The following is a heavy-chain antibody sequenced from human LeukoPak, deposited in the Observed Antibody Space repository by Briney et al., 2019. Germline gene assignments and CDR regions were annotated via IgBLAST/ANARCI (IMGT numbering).Heavy chain of an antibody. J-gene: IGHJ3*02. Sequence: SQTLSLTCAISGDIVSRNSAAWNWIRQSPSRGLEWLGRTYYRSKWYNDYAVSVKSRITINPDTSKNQFSLQLNSVTPEDTAMYYCARSADIVGTTSNVFDIWGQGTMVAVSS. V-gene: IGHV6-1*01. CDR3: ARSADIVGTTSNVFDI. CDR2: TYYRSKWYN. D-gene: IGHD5-12*01. CDR1: GDIVSRNSAA.